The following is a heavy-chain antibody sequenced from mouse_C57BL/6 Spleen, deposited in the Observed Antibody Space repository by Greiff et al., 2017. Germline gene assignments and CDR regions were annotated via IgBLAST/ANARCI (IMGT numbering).Heavy chain of an antibody. J-gene: IGHJ4*01. CDR3: ARKTTVGGYYAMDD. D-gene: IGHD1-1*01. CDR2: IDPTDSYT. CDR1: GYTFTSYW. V-gene: IGHV1-50*01. Sequence: QVQLQQPGAELVKPGASVKLSCKASGYTFTSYWMQWVKQRPGQGLEWIGEIDPTDSYTNYNQKLKGKATMTVDSSSSTAYMQLSRLTSEDSAVYYCARKTTVGGYYAMDDWGQGTSVTVSS.